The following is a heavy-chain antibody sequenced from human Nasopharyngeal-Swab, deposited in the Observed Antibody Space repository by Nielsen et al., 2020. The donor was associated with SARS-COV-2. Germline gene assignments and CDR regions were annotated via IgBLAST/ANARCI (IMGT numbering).Heavy chain of an antibody. CDR2: ISSSGSTI. CDR1: GFSLSDHY. V-gene: IGHV3-11*04. D-gene: IGHD3-22*01. J-gene: IGHJ6*02. Sequence: GESLKISCVASGFSLSDHYMDWVRQAPGKGLEWVSYISSSGSTIYYADSVKGRFTISRDNAKNSLYLQMNSLRAEDTAVYYCARDDTPGVVRSYYYYGMDVWGQGTTVTVSS. CDR3: ARDDTPGVVRSYYYYGMDV.